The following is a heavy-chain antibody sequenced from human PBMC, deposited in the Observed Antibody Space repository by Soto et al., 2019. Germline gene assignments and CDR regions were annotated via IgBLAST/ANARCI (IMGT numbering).Heavy chain of an antibody. V-gene: IGHV3-48*02. Sequence: EVQLVESGGGLVQPGGSLRLSCAASGFTFSSYSMNWVRQAPGKGLEWVSYISSSSSTIYYAASVKGRFTISRDNAKNSLYLQMNSLRDEDTAVYYCAREKSWIGYYFDYWGQGTLVTVSS. CDR3: AREKSWIGYYFDY. J-gene: IGHJ4*02. D-gene: IGHD2-2*03. CDR1: GFTFSSYS. CDR2: ISSSSSTI.